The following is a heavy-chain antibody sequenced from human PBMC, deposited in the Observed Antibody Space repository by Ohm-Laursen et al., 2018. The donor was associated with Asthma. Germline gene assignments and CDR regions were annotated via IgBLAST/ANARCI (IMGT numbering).Heavy chain of an antibody. J-gene: IGHJ4*02. CDR3: ARSYNWNYGFDY. D-gene: IGHD1-7*01. V-gene: IGHV3-30*04. CDR1: GFTFSSYA. CDR2: ISYDGTNE. Sequence: SLRLSCTASGFTFSSYAMHWVRQAPGKGLEWVTLISYDGTNEYYADSVKGRFTISRDNSKNTLYLQTNSLRPDDTAVYYCARSYNWNYGFDYWGQGTLVTVSS.